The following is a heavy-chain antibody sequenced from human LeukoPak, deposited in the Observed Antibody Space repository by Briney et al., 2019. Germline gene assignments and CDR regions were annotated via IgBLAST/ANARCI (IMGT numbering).Heavy chain of an antibody. V-gene: IGHV3-7*01. J-gene: IGHJ6*03. CDR2: IKKDGIEK. CDR1: GFTFSSYW. D-gene: IGHD6-13*01. CDR3: ARVAAAGTGTFVNFYYSMDI. Sequence: GSLRLSCAASGFTFSSYWMSWVRQAPGKGLEWVANIKKDGIEKYYVDSVKGRFTISRDNAKNSVDLQMNSLRVEDAAVYYCARVAAAGTGTFVNFYYSMDIWGKGTTVTISS.